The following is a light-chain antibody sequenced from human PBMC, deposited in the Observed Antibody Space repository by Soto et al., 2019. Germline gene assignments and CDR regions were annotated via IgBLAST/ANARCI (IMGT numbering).Light chain of an antibody. V-gene: IGLV2-14*01. J-gene: IGLJ2*01. Sequence: QSVLTQPASVSGSPGQSITISCTGTSSDVGGYNYVSWYQQHPGKAPKLMIYDVSNRPSGISNRFSGSKSGNTASLTISGLQAEDEAGYYCSSYTSGSTVVFGGGTKLTVL. CDR2: DVS. CDR1: SSDVGGYNY. CDR3: SSYTSGSTVV.